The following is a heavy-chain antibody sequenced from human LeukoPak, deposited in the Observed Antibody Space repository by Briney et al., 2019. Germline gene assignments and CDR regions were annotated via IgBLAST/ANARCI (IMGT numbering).Heavy chain of an antibody. J-gene: IGHJ3*02. CDR2: TYYRSKWYN. Sequence: SHPLSLSFAISGSRVTSNSDDRNWIRQSPWRGLEWLGRTYYRSKWYNDYAVSVKSRISINPDTSKNQFTLQLNSVTPEDTAVYYCEAGDYGDYVGAFDIWGQGTMVTVSS. CDR1: GSRVTSNSDD. V-gene: IGHV6-1*01. D-gene: IGHD4-17*01. CDR3: EAGDYGDYVGAFDI.